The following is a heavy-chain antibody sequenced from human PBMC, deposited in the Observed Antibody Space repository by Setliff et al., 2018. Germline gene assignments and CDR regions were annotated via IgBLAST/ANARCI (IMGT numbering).Heavy chain of an antibody. CDR3: AREQWLDPPGYYYMDV. CDR2: IYIGGSA. CDR1: GGSISSYY. Sequence: SETLSLTCTVPGGSISSYYWSWIRQPAGKGLEWIGHIYIGGSANYNPSLKSRVTMSIDTSKNQFPLKLNSVTAADMAVYYCAREQWLDPPGYYYMDVWAKGTTVTVSS. V-gene: IGHV4-4*07. J-gene: IGHJ6*03. D-gene: IGHD6-19*01.